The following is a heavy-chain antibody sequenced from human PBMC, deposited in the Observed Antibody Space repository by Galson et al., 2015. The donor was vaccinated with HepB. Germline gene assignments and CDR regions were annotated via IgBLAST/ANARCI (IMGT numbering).Heavy chain of an antibody. CDR3: ARERDYGMDV. CDR2: FFPIFGTA. V-gene: IGHV1-69*06. J-gene: IGHJ6*02. Sequence: SVKVSCKASGGTSTTNAISWGHRPPGKGLEWWGGFFPIFGTANYAQKFQGRVTITADKSTSTAYMELSSLRSEDTAVYYCARERDYGMDVWGQGTTVTVSS. CDR1: GGTSTTNA.